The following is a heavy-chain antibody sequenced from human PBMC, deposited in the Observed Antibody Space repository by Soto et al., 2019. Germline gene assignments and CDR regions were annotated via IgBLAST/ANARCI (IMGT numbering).Heavy chain of an antibody. CDR2: ISGSGGST. J-gene: IGHJ2*01. V-gene: IGHV3-23*01. Sequence: TGLECGSAISGSGGSTYYADSVKGRFTISRDNSKNTLLLQMNSLRAEDTAVYYCFFFQAEDGIRDVRSVSAFLLNRSSDL. D-gene: IGHD3-10*02. CDR3: FFFQAEDGIRDVRSVSAFLLNRSSDL.